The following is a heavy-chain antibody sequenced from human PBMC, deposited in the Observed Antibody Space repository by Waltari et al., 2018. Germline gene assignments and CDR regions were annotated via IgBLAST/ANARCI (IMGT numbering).Heavy chain of an antibody. Sequence: EVQLVESGGGLVKPGGSLRLSCAASGFTFSSYSMNWVRQAPGKGLEWVSSISSSSYIYYADSVKGRFTISRDNAKNSLYLQMNSLRAEDTAVYYCARALTTVTKLVDYWGQGTLVTVSS. V-gene: IGHV3-21*01. D-gene: IGHD4-17*01. CDR2: ISSSSYI. CDR1: GFTFSSYS. J-gene: IGHJ4*02. CDR3: ARALTTVTKLVDY.